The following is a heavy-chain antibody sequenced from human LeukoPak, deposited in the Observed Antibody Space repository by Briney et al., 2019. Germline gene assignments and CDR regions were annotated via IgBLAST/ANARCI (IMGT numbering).Heavy chain of an antibody. D-gene: IGHD6-13*01. CDR2: INPNSGGT. J-gene: IGHJ4*02. Sequence: ASVKVSCKASENTFTYFYLHWVRQAPGQGLEWMGWINPNSGGTNYAQKFQGRVTITRDTSISTAYMELSRLRSDDTAVYYCARGRSGISKPAGTKTLPYYFDYWGQGTLVTVSS. CDR3: ARGRSGISKPAGTKTLPYYFDY. CDR1: ENTFTYFY. V-gene: IGHV1-2*02.